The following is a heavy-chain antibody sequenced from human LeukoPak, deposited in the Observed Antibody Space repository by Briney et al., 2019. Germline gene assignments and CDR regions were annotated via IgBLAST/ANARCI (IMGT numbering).Heavy chain of an antibody. CDR1: GFTFSSYA. CDR2: ISGSGGST. Sequence: PGGSLRLSCAASGFTFSSYAMSWVRQAPGKGLEWVSAISGSGGSTYYADSVKGRFTISRDNSKNTLYLQMNSLRAEDTAVYYCAKVFGGTMVRGAATYFDYWGQGTLVTVSS. D-gene: IGHD3-10*01. V-gene: IGHV3-23*01. J-gene: IGHJ4*02. CDR3: AKVFGGTMVRGAATYFDY.